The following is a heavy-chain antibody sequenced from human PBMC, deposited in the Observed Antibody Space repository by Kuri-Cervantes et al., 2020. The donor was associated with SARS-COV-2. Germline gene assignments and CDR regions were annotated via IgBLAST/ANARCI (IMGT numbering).Heavy chain of an antibody. CDR1: GFTFSSYAM. Sequence: ESLKISCAASGFTFSSYAMSWVRQPPGKGLEWIGEIYHSGSTNYNPSLKSRVTISVDKSKNQFSLKLSSVTAADTAVYYCAGRYCSSTSCYYAFDIWGQGTMVTVSS. CDR3: AGRYCSSTSCYYAFDI. CDR2: IYHSGST. D-gene: IGHD2-2*01. J-gene: IGHJ3*02. V-gene: IGHV4/OR15-8*01.